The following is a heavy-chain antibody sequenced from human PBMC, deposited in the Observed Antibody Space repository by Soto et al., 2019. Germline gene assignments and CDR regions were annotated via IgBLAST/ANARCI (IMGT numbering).Heavy chain of an antibody. J-gene: IGHJ4*02. CDR1: GSFISSYF. V-gene: IGHV4-59*08. CDR2: ISCSGST. Sequence: PSETLSLTCAVSGSFISSYFRSWIRQPPEKGLERRRYISCSGSTSYTPTLKSRVTISVNTSKNHVSLELNCVTTEDTAVYYCAGRYGGTLDYWGQGTLVTVSS. D-gene: IGHD4-17*01. CDR3: AGRYGGTLDY.